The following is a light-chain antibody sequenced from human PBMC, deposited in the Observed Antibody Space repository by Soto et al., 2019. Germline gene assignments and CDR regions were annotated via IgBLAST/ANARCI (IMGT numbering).Light chain of an antibody. J-gene: IGKJ1*01. Sequence: DIQMTQSPSTLSASVGDGVTITCRASQRISTWLAWYQQKPGKAPKLLIYGASNLESGVPSRFSGSGSGTEFTLTITTLQPDDFATYFCQHYRRNTWSFGPGTKVDIK. V-gene: IGKV1-5*01. CDR2: GAS. CDR3: QHYRRNTWS. CDR1: QRISTW.